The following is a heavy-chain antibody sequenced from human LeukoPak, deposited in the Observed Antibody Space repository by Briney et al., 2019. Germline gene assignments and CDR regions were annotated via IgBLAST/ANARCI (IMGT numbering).Heavy chain of an antibody. Sequence: GGSLRLSCVASGFTFNRFGMHWVRQAPGKGLEWVAFVRYDGSSKQYGDPVKGRVTIFRDDSKNTLYLQMNSLRPEDTAMYYCAKDPHYYGSGTQEFDPWGQGTLVTVSS. CDR1: GFTFNRFG. CDR3: AKDPHYYGSGTQEFDP. CDR2: VRYDGSSK. J-gene: IGHJ5*02. D-gene: IGHD3-10*01. V-gene: IGHV3-30*02.